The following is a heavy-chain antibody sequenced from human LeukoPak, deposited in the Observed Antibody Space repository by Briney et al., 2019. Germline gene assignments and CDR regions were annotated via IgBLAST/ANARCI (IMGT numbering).Heavy chain of an antibody. CDR2: ISYDGSNK. Sequence: PGGSLRLSCAASGFTFSSYAMHWVRQAPGKGLEWVAVISYDGSNKYYADSVKGRFTISRDNSKNTLYLQMNSLRAEDTAVYYCARDLRPYGSGSQYPLGWFDPWGQGALVTVSS. CDR3: ARDLRPYGSGSQYPLGWFDP. V-gene: IGHV3-30*04. J-gene: IGHJ5*02. CDR1: GFTFSSYA. D-gene: IGHD3-10*01.